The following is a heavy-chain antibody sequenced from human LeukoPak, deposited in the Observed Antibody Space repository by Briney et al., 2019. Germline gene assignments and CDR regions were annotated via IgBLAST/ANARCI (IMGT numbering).Heavy chain of an antibody. CDR2: ISSYNGSYNGNT. CDR3: ARDRTNYYGSGTCLDY. V-gene: IGHV1-18*01. CDR1: GYTFIRYG. Sequence: ASVKVSCKASGYTFIRYGIIWVRQAPGQGLEWMGWISSYNGSYNGNTNYAQNLQGRVTMTTDTSTSTAYMELRSLRSDDTAVYYCARDRTNYYGSGTCLDYWGQGTLVIVSS. D-gene: IGHD3-10*01. J-gene: IGHJ4*02.